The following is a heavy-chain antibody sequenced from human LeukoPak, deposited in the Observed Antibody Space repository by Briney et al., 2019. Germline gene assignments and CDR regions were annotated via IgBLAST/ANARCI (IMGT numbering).Heavy chain of an antibody. Sequence: ASVKVSCKASGGTFSSYAVSWVRQAPGQGLEWMGRIIPIFGTANYAQEFQGRVTITTDESTSTAYMELSSLRSEDTAVYYCASQKGVVGVDYWGQGTLVTVSS. CDR3: ASQKGVVGVDY. D-gene: IGHD1-26*01. CDR1: GGTFSSYA. J-gene: IGHJ4*02. V-gene: IGHV1-69*05. CDR2: IIPIFGTA.